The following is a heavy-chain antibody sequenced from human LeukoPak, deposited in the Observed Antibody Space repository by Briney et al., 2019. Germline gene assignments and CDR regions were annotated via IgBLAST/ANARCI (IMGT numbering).Heavy chain of an antibody. D-gene: IGHD2-21*02. CDR3: ATSRAQTLAYCGGDCYSGVVY. J-gene: IGHJ4*02. CDR1: GYTFPAYY. Sequence: GASVKVSCKASGYTFPAYYMHWVRQAPGQGLDWLGWINPDSGGTNYAQKFQGRVTMTRDPSISTAYMELSWLRSDDTAMYYCATSRAQTLAYCGGDCYSGVVYQGQGTLVSVSS. V-gene: IGHV1-2*02. CDR2: INPDSGGT.